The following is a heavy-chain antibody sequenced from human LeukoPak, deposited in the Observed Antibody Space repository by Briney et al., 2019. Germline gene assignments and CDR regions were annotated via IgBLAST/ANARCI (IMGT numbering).Heavy chain of an antibody. CDR3: ARDPKDWDSSYRDPSN. CDR1: GGSFSGYY. V-gene: IGHV4-34*01. J-gene: IGHJ4*02. CDR2: INHSGST. Sequence: SETLSLTCAVYGGSFSGYYWSWIRQPPGKGLEWIGEINHSGSTNYNPSLKSRVTISVDTSKNQFSLKLSSVTAADTAVYYCARDPKDWDSSYRDPSNWGQGTLVTVSS. D-gene: IGHD6-6*01.